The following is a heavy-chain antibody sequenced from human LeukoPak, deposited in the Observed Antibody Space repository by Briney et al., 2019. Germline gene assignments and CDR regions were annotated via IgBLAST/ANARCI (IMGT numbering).Heavy chain of an antibody. Sequence: PGGSMRLSCAASVFTVSSNYMSWVRQAPGKGLEWVSVIYDSGTTYYAVSVKGRFLIFRDTSKNTVDLQMNSLRVEDTAVYYCAGRRSSGWYAYWGQGTLVTVSS. V-gene: IGHV3-53*01. CDR1: VFTVSSNY. D-gene: IGHD6-19*01. CDR2: IYDSGTT. J-gene: IGHJ4*02. CDR3: AGRRSSGWYAY.